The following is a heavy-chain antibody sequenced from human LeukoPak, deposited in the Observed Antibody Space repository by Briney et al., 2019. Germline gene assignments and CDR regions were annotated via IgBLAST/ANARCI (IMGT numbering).Heavy chain of an antibody. CDR1: GFTFSSYA. D-gene: IGHD3-9*01. CDR2: ISGSGGST. J-gene: IGHJ4*02. CDR3: AKDRYDILTGYSWSPFDY. Sequence: PGGSLRLSCAASGFTFSSYAMSWVRQALGKGLEWVSAISGSGGSTYYADSVKGRFTISRDNSKNTLYLQMNSLRAEDTAVYYCAKDRYDILTGYSWSPFDYWGQGTLVTVSS. V-gene: IGHV3-23*01.